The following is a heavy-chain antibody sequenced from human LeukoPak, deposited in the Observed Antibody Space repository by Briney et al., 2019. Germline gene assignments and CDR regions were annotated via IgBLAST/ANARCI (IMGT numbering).Heavy chain of an antibody. D-gene: IGHD4-17*01. Sequence: VGSLRLSCAASGFTFSSYGMHWVRQAPGKGLEWVAVIWYDGSNKYYADSVKGRFTVSRDNSKNTLYLQMNSLRAEDTAVYYCAKETTVTTGLDYWGQGTLVTVSS. CDR3: AKETTVTTGLDY. CDR2: IWYDGSNK. J-gene: IGHJ4*02. CDR1: GFTFSSYG. V-gene: IGHV3-33*06.